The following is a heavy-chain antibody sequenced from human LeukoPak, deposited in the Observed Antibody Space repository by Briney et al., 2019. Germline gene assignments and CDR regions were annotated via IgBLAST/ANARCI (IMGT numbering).Heavy chain of an antibody. Sequence: ASVKVSCKVSGYTLTELSMHWVRQAPGKGLEWMGGFDPEDGETIYAQKFQGRVTMTEDTSTDTAYMELSSLRSEDTAVYYCATRCSGGSCYSFGYWGQGTLVTVSS. CDR1: GYTLTELS. D-gene: IGHD2-15*01. CDR3: ATRCSGGSCYSFGY. V-gene: IGHV1-24*01. CDR2: FDPEDGET. J-gene: IGHJ4*02.